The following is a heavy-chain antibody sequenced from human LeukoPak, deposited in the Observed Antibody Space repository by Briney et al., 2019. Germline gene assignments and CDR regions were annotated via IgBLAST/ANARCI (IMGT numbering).Heavy chain of an antibody. CDR2: FDPEDGET. D-gene: IGHD1-26*01. V-gene: IGHV1-24*01. Sequence: ASVKVSCEVSGYTLTELSMHWVRQAPGKGLEWMGGFDPEDGETIYAQKFQGRVTMTEDTSTDTAYMELSSLRSEDTAVYYCATPGRARPYYYYMDVWGKGTTVTVSS. CDR1: GYTLTELS. CDR3: ATPGRARPYYYYMDV. J-gene: IGHJ6*03.